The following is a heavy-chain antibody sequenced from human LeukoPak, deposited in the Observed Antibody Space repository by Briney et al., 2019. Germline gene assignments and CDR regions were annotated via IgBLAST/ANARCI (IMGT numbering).Heavy chain of an antibody. Sequence: GGSLRLSCAASGFTFNSYAMSWVRQAPGKGLEWVSTISGGDNNTYYADSVKGRSTISRDNSKNTVYLQVNSLRADDMAVYYCAKSPYDHWGQGTLVTVSS. J-gene: IGHJ4*02. CDR1: GFTFNSYA. CDR3: AKSPYDH. CDR2: ISGGDNNT. V-gene: IGHV3-23*01.